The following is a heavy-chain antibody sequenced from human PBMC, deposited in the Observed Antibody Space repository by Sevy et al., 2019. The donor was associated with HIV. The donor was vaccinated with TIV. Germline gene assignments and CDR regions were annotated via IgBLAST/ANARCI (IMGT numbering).Heavy chain of an antibody. CDR1: GDSVSSNSAA. CDR2: TYYRSKWYN. CDR3: ARVNEAYSSGWYYFDY. V-gene: IGHV6-1*01. D-gene: IGHD6-19*01. J-gene: IGHJ4*02. Sequence: QSQTLSLTCAISGDSVSSNSAAWNWIRQSPSRGLEWLGRTYYRSKWYNDYAVSVKSRITINPDTSKNQFSLQLNSVTPEDTAVCYCARVNEAYSSGWYYFDYWGQGTLVTVSS.